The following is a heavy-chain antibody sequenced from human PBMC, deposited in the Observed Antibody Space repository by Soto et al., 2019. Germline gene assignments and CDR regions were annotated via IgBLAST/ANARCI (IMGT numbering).Heavy chain of an antibody. D-gene: IGHD3-22*01. CDR2: ISSKSGNI. V-gene: IGHV1-18*01. CDR1: GYTFTRNG. CDR3: VKDRDSNSWPSRDV. J-gene: IGHJ6*02. Sequence: ASVKVSCKTSGYTFTRNGISWVRQAPGQGLEWMGWISSKSGNIKYAQKLQGRVIMTTDTSTSTAYMELRSLRSDDTAVYYCVKDRDSNSWPSRDVWGPGTTVTVSS.